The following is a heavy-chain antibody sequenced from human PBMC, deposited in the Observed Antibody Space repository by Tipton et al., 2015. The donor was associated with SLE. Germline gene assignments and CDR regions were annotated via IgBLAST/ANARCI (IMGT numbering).Heavy chain of an antibody. Sequence: LRLSCAVYGGSFSGYYWSWIRQPAGKGLEWIGRIYTSGSTNYNPSLKSRVTISVDTSKNQFSLKLSSVTAADTAVYYCASGGLTFDYWGQGTLVTVSS. J-gene: IGHJ4*02. D-gene: IGHD4/OR15-4a*01. CDR1: GGSFSGYY. CDR3: ASGGLTFDY. V-gene: IGHV4-59*10. CDR2: IYTSGST.